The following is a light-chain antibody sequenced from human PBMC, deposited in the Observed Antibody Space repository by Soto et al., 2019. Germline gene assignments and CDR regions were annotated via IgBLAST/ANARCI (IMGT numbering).Light chain of an antibody. CDR2: GAS. Sequence: EKVMTQSPATLSVSPGERATLSCSASQSVSSNLAWYQQKLVQAPRLLIYGASTRATGIPASFSGSGSGTEFTLTISSLQSEDFAVYYCPQRSNWITVGPGTRLEIK. CDR3: PQRSNWIT. V-gene: IGKV3-15*01. CDR1: QSVSSN. J-gene: IGKJ5*01.